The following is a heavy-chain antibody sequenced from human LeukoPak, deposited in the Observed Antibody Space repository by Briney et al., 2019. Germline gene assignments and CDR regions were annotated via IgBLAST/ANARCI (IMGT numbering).Heavy chain of an antibody. Sequence: GGSLRLSCAASGFTFSNYAMHWVRQAPGKGLEWVALISYDGGNKYYADSVKGRFTISRDNSKNTLYLQMNSLRAEDTAVYYCARAPYGDSNDAFDIWGQGTMVTVSS. CDR2: ISYDGGNK. V-gene: IGHV3-30-3*01. CDR3: ARAPYGDSNDAFDI. CDR1: GFTFSNYA. J-gene: IGHJ3*02. D-gene: IGHD4-17*01.